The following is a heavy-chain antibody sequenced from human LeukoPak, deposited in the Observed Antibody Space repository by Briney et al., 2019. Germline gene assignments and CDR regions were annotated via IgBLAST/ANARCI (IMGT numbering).Heavy chain of an antibody. V-gene: IGHV3-30*18. J-gene: IGHJ4*02. Sequence: GGSLRLSCAASGFTFNNYAMNWVRQAPGKGLEWVAVISYDGSNKYYADSVKGRFTISRDNSKNTLYLQMNSLRAEDTAVYYCAKDSYDSGYDAFDYWGQGTLVTVSS. CDR2: ISYDGSNK. D-gene: IGHD5-12*01. CDR3: AKDSYDSGYDAFDY. CDR1: GFTFNNYA.